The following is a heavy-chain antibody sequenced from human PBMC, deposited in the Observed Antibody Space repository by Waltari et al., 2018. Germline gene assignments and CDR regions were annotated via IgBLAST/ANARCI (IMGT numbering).Heavy chain of an antibody. CDR3: ARGTMRTWPYAFDI. D-gene: IGHD1-1*01. CDR1: GDSVSSNTAA. V-gene: IGHV6-1*01. CDR2: TYYRSKWYK. J-gene: IGHJ3*02. Sequence: QAQLQQSGPGLVKPSQTLSLTCAISGDSVSSNTAAWNWIRQSPSRGLEWLGRTYYRSKWYKEYAVSVKSRITVNPDTSKNQFSLQLNSVIPDDTAVYYCARGTMRTWPYAFDIWGQGTTVTVSS.